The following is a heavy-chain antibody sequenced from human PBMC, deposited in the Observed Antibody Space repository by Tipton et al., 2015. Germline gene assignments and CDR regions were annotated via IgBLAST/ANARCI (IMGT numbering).Heavy chain of an antibody. D-gene: IGHD2-15*01. CDR3: ARSFPYCSGGSCHYFHP. V-gene: IGHV4-31*03. CDR1: GGSISSGGFF. Sequence: TLSLTCTVSGGSISSGGFFWSWIRQVPGKGLEWIGFISYGGTTYNPSLGGRVSISMDTSENQFSLKLSSVTAADTAVYYCARSFPYCSGGSCHYFHPWGQGTLVTVSS. CDR2: ISYGGTT. J-gene: IGHJ5*02.